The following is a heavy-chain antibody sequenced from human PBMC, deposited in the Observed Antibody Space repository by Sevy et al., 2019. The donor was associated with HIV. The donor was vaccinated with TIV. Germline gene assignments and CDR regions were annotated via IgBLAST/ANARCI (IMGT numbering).Heavy chain of an antibody. CDR1: GFTFPINA. V-gene: IGHV3-23*01. D-gene: IGHD3-16*01. CDR3: AKCVYAYEYFFDY. CDR2: ISGSGSST. J-gene: IGHJ4*02. Sequence: GGSLRLSCAASGFTFPINAVGWVRQAPGKGLEWVSLISGSGSSTYYADSVNGRFTISREKSKNKLYLKMHSLRAEDTAVYYCAKCVYAYEYFFDYWGKGTLVTVSS.